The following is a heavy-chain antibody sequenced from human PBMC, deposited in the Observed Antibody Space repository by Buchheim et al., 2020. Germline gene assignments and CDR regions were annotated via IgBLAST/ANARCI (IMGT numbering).Heavy chain of an antibody. D-gene: IGHD3-3*01. CDR1: GGSFSGYY. V-gene: IGHV4-34*01. CDR3: ARGSDELLEWLPHF. CDR2: INHSGST. J-gene: IGHJ4*02. Sequence: QVQLQQWGAGLLKPSETLSLTCAVYGGSFSGYYWSWIRQPPGKGLAWNGEINHSGSTNYNPSLKSRVTISVDTSKNQFSLKLSSVTAADTAVYYCARGSDELLEWLPHFWGQGTL.